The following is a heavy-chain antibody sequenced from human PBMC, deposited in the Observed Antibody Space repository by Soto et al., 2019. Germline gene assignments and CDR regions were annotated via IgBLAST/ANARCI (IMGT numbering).Heavy chain of an antibody. Sequence: SETLSLTCAVYGGSFSGYYWSWIRQPPGKGLEWIGEINHSGSTNYNPSLKSRVNISVDTSKNQFSLKLSSVTAADTAVYYCARGRIKRNYYDRSGYYYLDYWGQGTLVTVSS. CDR1: GGSFSGYY. J-gene: IGHJ4*02. V-gene: IGHV4-34*01. CDR2: INHSGST. D-gene: IGHD3-22*01. CDR3: ARGRIKRNYYDRSGYYYLDY.